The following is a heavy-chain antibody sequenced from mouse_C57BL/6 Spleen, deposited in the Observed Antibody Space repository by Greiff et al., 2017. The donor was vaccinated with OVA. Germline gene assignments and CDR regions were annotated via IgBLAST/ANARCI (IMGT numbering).Heavy chain of an antibody. D-gene: IGHD1-1*02. CDR1: GYAFSSYW. CDR3: ARLWSYAMDY. Sequence: VQLKESGAELVKPGASVKISCKASGYAFSSYWMNWVKQRPGKGLEWIGQIYPGDGDTNYNGKFKGKATLTADKSSSTAYMQLSSLTSEDSAVYFCARLWSYAMDYWGQGTSVTVSS. V-gene: IGHV1-80*01. CDR2: IYPGDGDT. J-gene: IGHJ4*01.